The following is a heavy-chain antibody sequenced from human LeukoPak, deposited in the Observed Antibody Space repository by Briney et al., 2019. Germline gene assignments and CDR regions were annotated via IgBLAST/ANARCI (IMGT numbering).Heavy chain of an antibody. V-gene: IGHV3-30*04. CDR3: ARAAYCGGDCWYFDY. J-gene: IGHJ4*02. Sequence: GRSLRLSCAAYGFTFSSYAMHWVRQAPGKGLEWVAVISYDGSNKYYADSVKGRFTISRDNSKNTLYLQMNSLRAEDTAVYYCARAAYCGGDCWYFDYWGQGTLVTVSS. CDR1: GFTFSSYA. CDR2: ISYDGSNK. D-gene: IGHD2-21*02.